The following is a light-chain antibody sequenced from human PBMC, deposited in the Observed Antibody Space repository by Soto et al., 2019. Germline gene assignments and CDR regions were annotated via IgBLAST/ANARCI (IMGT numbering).Light chain of an antibody. CDR2: GAY. V-gene: IGKV3-20*01. CDR3: QQYASSPPIT. J-gene: IGKJ5*01. Sequence: EIVLTQSPATLSVSQGERATLSCRASQSVSGNLAWYQQKPGQAPRLLIYGAYTRATGIPARFSGSGSGTDFTLTISGLEPEDFAVYYCQQYASSPPITFGHGPRLEIK. CDR1: QSVSGN.